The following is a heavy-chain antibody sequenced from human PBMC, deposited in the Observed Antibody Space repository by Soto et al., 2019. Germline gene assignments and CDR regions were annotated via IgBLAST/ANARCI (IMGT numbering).Heavy chain of an antibody. V-gene: IGHV3-11*01. CDR3: AREINYSRYPRVIDF. CDR1: GFTFDNYY. J-gene: IGHJ4*02. Sequence: QVQLAESGGGLVKPGGSLRLSCAASGFTFDNYYMSWIRQAPGKGLEWISYISSNDGTTYYADSLKGRFTISRDNAKNSLYLQMNSLRAEDTAVYYGAREINYSRYPRVIDFWGQGTLVTVSS. CDR2: ISSNDGTT. D-gene: IGHD1-7*01.